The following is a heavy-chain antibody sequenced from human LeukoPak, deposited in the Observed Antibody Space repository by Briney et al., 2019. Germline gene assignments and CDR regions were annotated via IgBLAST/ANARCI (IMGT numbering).Heavy chain of an antibody. V-gene: IGHV1-18*04. D-gene: IGHD3-10*01. CDR2: ISAYNGNT. J-gene: IGHJ6*04. CDR1: GYTFTSYG. CDR3: ARDRGKVITMVRGNYGMDV. Sequence: ASVKVSCKASGYTFTSYGISWVRQAPGQGLECMGWISAYNGNTNYAQKLQGRVTMTTDTSTSTAYMELRSLRSDDTAVYYCARDRGKVITMVRGNYGMDVWGKGTTVTVSS.